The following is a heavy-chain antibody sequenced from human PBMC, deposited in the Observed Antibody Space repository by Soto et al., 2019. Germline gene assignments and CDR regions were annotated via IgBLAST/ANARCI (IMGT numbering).Heavy chain of an antibody. Sequence: QVQLQESGPGLVQPSQTLSLTCTVSGGSISSGGFYWSWIRQHPEKGLEWIGWIYHSGNTYYNPSRKSRVTLLEDTSKNQCSLKLNSVTAADTAVYYCARGTYQYYDSSGVQNRFDPWGQGTLVTVSS. D-gene: IGHD3-22*01. V-gene: IGHV4-31*03. CDR1: GGSISSGGFY. CDR3: ARGTYQYYDSSGVQNRFDP. J-gene: IGHJ5*02. CDR2: IYHSGNT.